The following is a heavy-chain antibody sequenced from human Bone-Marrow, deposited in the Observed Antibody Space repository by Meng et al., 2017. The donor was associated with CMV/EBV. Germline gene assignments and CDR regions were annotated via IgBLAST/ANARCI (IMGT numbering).Heavy chain of an antibody. V-gene: IGHV3-48*04. J-gene: IGHJ4*02. CDR2: ISSSSSTI. Sequence: GESRKISCAASGFTFSSDSMNWVRQATGKGLEWVSYISSSSSTIHYADSVKGRFTISRDNAKNSLYLQMNSLRAEDTAVHYRARAHLFDYLGQGTLVTVSS. CDR3: ARAHLFDY. CDR1: GFTFSSDS.